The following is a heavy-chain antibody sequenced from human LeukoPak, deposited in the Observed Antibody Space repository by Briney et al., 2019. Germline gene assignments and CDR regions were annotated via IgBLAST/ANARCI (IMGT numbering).Heavy chain of an antibody. J-gene: IGHJ4*02. D-gene: IGHD2-21*01. CDR3: ATHCGGDCYSWDWDY. Sequence: PSETLSLTCTVSGGSISSGDDYCIWIRQPPAKVLEWIWYIYYSGSTYYNPSLKSRVNISVDTSKHQFSLKLSSVTAADTAVYYCATHCGGDCYSWDWDYWGQGTLVTVSS. CDR2: IYYSGST. CDR1: GGSISSGDDY. V-gene: IGHV4-30-4*08.